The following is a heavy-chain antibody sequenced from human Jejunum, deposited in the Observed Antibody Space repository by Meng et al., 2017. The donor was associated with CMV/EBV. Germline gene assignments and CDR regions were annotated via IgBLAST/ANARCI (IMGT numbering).Heavy chain of an antibody. CDR3: SRDNSGVT. CDR2: ITSSSSYI. CDR1: GFTFSKYS. D-gene: IGHD1-26*01. Sequence: EVQMVESGGXLVKPGXSLRLSCAGSGFTFSKYSMNWVRQAPGKGLEWVSSITSSSSYIYYADSVKSRFTISRDNAKNLVYLEMNSLRVEDTAIYYCSRDNSGVTWGQGTLVTVCS. J-gene: IGHJ5*02. V-gene: IGHV3-21*02.